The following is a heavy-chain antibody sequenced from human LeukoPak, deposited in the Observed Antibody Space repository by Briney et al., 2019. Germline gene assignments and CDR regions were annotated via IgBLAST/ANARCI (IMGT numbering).Heavy chain of an antibody. D-gene: IGHD6-19*01. V-gene: IGHV3-21*01. CDR2: ISSSSSYI. CDR1: GFTFSSYS. J-gene: IGHJ4*02. CDR3: ARVFGYSSGWFYFDY. Sequence: PGGSLRLSCAASGFTFSSYSMNWVRQAPGKGLEWVSSISSSSSYIYCADSVKGRFTISRDNAKNSLYLQMNSLRAEDTAVYYCARVFGYSSGWFYFDYWGQGTLVTVSS.